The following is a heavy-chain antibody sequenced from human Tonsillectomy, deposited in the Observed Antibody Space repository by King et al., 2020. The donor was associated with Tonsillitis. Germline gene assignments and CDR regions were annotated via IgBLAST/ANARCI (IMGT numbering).Heavy chain of an antibody. CDR3: ARDRAPDQYPNAYYYYCYMDV. J-gene: IGHJ6*03. CDR1: GFTFSNYA. CDR2: ISYDGLNK. Sequence: VQLVESGGGVVHPGRSLRLPCAASGFTFSNYAMHWVRQAPGKGLEWVAVISYDGLNKYYAESVKGRFTISRDNSRNTLFLQMNSLGPEDTAVYYCARDRAPDQYPNAYYYYCYMDVWGRGTTVTVSS. D-gene: IGHD2-2*01. V-gene: IGHV3-30-3*01.